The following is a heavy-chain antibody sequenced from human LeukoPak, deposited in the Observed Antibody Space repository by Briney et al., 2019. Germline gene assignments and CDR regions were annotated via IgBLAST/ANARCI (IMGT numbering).Heavy chain of an antibody. CDR2: INPSSGST. D-gene: IGHD5-18*01. CDR1: GYTFATYY. J-gene: IGHJ4*02. CDR3: AIMSRGDTGKAPFDD. Sequence: GASVKVSCKASGYTFATYYMHWVRQAPGQGLEWMGVINPSSGSTNYAQNFQGRVTMTRDTSTSTVYMELSSLRSEDTAMYYCAIMSRGDTGKAPFDDWGQGSLVTVSS. V-gene: IGHV1-46*01.